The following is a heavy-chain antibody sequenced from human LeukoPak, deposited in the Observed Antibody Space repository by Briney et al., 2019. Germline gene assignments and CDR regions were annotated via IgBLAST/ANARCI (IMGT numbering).Heavy chain of an antibody. Sequence: GGSLRLSCAASGFTVSSYSMNWARQAPGKGLEWVSYISSSSSTIQYADSVKGRFTISRDNAKNSLFLQMNSLRAEDAAVYYCARVFWAGTAIDYWGQGTLVTVSS. CDR2: ISSSSSTI. J-gene: IGHJ4*02. CDR1: GFTVSSYS. CDR3: ARVFWAGTAIDY. D-gene: IGHD3/OR15-3a*01. V-gene: IGHV3-48*01.